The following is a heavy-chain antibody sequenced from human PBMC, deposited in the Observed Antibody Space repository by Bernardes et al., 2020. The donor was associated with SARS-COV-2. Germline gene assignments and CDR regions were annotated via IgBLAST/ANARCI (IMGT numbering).Heavy chain of an antibody. CDR1: NDSISSRFW. Sequence: SETLSLTCTVSNDSISSRFWWSWVRQPPGKGQEWIADIFHTGATSYNPSLKTRVTILVDKSKNQFSLRLYSVTAADTAFYYCARGSDLLPGQGLLVTELKPEACSFEDTACSWSCLW. CDR2: IFHTGAT. J-gene: IGHJ2*01. V-gene: IGHV4-4*02. D-gene: IGHD3-10*02. CDR3: ARGSDLLPGQGLLVTELKPEACSFEDTACSWSCL.